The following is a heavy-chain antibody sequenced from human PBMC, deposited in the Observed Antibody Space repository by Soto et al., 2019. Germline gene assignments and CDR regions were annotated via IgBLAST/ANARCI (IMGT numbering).Heavy chain of an antibody. Sequence: ASVKVSCKASGGTFSSYAISWVRQAPGQGLEWMGGIIPIFGTANYAQKFQGRVTITADESTSTAYMELSSLRSEDTAVYYCARGGSGSGPYYYGMDVWGQGTTVTVSS. CDR2: IIPIFGTA. D-gene: IGHD3-10*01. V-gene: IGHV1-69*13. J-gene: IGHJ6*02. CDR1: GGTFSSYA. CDR3: ARGGSGSGPYYYGMDV.